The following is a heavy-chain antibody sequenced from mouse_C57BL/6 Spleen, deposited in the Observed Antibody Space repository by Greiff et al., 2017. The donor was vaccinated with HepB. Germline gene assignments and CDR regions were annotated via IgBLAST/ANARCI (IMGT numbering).Heavy chain of an antibody. D-gene: IGHD1-1*01. CDR2: IDPSDSET. CDR3: ARSPYGSSYWYVDV. CDR1: GYTFTSYW. J-gene: IGHJ1*03. V-gene: IGHV1-52*01. Sequence: QVQLQQPGAELVRPGSSVKLSCKASGYTFTSYWMHWVKQRPIQGLEWIGNIDPSDSETHYNQKFKDKATLTVDKSSSTAYMQLSSLTSEDSAVYYCARSPYGSSYWYVDVWGTGTTVTVSS.